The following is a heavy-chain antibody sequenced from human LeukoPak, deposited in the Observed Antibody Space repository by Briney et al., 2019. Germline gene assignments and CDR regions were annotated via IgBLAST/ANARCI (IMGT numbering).Heavy chain of an antibody. CDR1: GFPFISYA. D-gene: IGHD5-18*01. CDR2: ISGGSSGST. CDR3: PKDHANTAVVTS. J-gene: IGHJ4*02. Sequence: PGGSLRLSCAASGFPFISYAMHWVRQAPGKGLEWLAGISGGSSGSTYYADSVTDRFTVSRDNSKNTVDLQMNNLRGDYTALYYCPKDHANTAVVTSWGRGSLVSVSS. V-gene: IGHV3-23*01.